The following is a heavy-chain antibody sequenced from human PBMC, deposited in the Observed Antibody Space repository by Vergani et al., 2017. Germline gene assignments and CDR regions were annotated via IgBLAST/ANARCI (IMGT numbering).Heavy chain of an antibody. V-gene: IGHV3-21*01. D-gene: IGHD2-2*01. Sequence: EVQVVESGGGLVQPGGSLRLSCAASGFTFSSYSMNWVRQAPGKGLEWVSSISSSSSYIYYADSVKGRFTISRDNAKNSLYLQMNSLRAEDTAVYYCASSILSSTSCFDWGQGTLVTVSS. J-gene: IGHJ4*02. CDR2: ISSSSSYI. CDR1: GFTFSSYS. CDR3: ASSILSSTSCFD.